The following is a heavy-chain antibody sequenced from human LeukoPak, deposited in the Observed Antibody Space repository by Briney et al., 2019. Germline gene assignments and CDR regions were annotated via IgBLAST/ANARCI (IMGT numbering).Heavy chain of an antibody. J-gene: IGHJ4*02. V-gene: IGHV6-1*01. D-gene: IGHD1-1*01. Sequence: SQTLSLTCALSGERVSSKSAGGIWIKQSPSRGLEWLGGTSYRSKGYNNYAVSVKSRITINPDTSNNQFSLQLKSVTPEDTAVYYCARWQHDTAFFDYWGQGTRVTVSS. CDR2: TSYRSKGYN. CDR1: GERVSSKSAG. CDR3: ARWQHDTAFFDY.